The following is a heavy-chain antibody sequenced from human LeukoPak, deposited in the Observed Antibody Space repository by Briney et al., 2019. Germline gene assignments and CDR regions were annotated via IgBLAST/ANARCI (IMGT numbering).Heavy chain of an antibody. Sequence: GESLKISCTASGYSFTNYWIGWVRQMPGKGLEWKGIIDPSDSETRYTPSFQGQVTISADKSLSTAYLQWNSLKASDTAMYYCARQTAMGRSGDYWGQGTLVIVSS. V-gene: IGHV5-51*01. CDR3: ARQTAMGRSGDY. CDR2: IDPSDSET. J-gene: IGHJ4*02. D-gene: IGHD5-18*01. CDR1: GYSFTNYW.